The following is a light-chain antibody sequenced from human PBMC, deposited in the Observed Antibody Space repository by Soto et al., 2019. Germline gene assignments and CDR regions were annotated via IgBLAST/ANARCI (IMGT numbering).Light chain of an antibody. Sequence: QSVLTQPASVSGSPGQSITISCTGSRRDIGSRESVSWYQHHPGETPRLLLYDVNNPTSGVSHRFSGSKSDNTASLTISGLQADDEADYFCASYTSAQTLVFGGGTKLTVL. CDR2: DVN. J-gene: IGLJ3*02. CDR3: ASYTSAQTLV. CDR1: RRDIGSRES. V-gene: IGLV2-14*03.